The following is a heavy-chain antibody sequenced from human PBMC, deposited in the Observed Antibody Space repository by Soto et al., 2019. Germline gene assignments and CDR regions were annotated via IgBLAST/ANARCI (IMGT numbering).Heavy chain of an antibody. CDR1: GFTFSSSA. J-gene: IGHJ4*02. V-gene: IGHV3-23*01. CDR3: AKQGPGY. CDR2: ITSVGGST. Sequence: GGSLRLSCAASGFTFSSSAMTWVRQAPGEGLEWVSSITSVGGSTFYADSVKGRFTITRDNSKNTLYLQMNSLRAEDTAVYYCAKQGPGYWGQGTLVTVSS.